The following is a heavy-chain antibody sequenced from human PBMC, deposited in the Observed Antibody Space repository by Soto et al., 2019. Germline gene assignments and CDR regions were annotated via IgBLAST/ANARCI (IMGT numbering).Heavy chain of an antibody. D-gene: IGHD1-26*01. CDR1: GGSFSGYY. V-gene: IGHV4-34*01. J-gene: IGHJ6*02. CDR3: ARSTIVGDPSGFSGIDV. CDR2: INHSGST. Sequence: SETLSLTCAVYGGSFSGYYWSWIRQPPGKGLEWIGEINHSGSTNYNPSLKSRVTISVDTSKNQFSLKLSSVTAADTAVYYCARSTIVGDPSGFSGIDVWGQGTTVTVSS.